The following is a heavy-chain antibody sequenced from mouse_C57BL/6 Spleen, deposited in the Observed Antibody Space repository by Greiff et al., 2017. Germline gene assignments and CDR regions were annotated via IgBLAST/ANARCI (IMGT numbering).Heavy chain of an antibody. CDR1: GYTFTSYW. CDR3: ALYYGSSGYFDY. Sequence: VQLQESGAELVKPGASVKLSCKASGYTFTSYWMHWVKQRPGQSLEWIGMIHPNSGSTNYNEKFKSKATLTVDKSSSTAYMQLSSLTSEDSAVYYCALYYGSSGYFDYWGQGTTLTVSS. V-gene: IGHV1-64*01. J-gene: IGHJ2*01. CDR2: IHPNSGST. D-gene: IGHD1-1*01.